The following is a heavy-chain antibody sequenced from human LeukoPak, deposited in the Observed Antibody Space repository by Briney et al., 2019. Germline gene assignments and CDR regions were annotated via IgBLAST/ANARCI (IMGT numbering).Heavy chain of an antibody. J-gene: IGHJ5*02. CDR2: VYYRGST. CDR1: GGSISSYY. CDR3: ARTIGGDWFDP. V-gene: IGHV4-59*08. D-gene: IGHD3-10*01. Sequence: PSETLSLTCTVSGGSISSYYWSWIRQPPGKGLESIGYVYYRGSTNYNPSLKSRVTISVDTSKNQFSLKLSPLTAADTAVYYCARTIGGDWFDPWGQGTLVTVSS.